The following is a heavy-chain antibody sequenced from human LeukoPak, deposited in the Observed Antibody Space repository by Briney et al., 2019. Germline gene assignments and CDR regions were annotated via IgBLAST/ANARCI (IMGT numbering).Heavy chain of an antibody. CDR2: INHSGST. CDR3: ARLTDSSVDY. J-gene: IGHJ4*02. V-gene: IGHV4-34*01. Sequence: SETLSLTCAVYGGSFSGYYWSWIRQPPGKGLEWIGEINHSGSTNYNPSLKSRVTISVETSKNQLFLKLSSVTAADTAVYYCARLTDSSVDYWGQGTLVTVSS. D-gene: IGHD3-22*01. CDR1: GGSFSGYY.